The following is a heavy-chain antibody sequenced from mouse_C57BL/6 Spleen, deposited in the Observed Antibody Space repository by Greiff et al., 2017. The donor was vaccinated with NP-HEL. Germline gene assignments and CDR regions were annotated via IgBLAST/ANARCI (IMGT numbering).Heavy chain of an antibody. CDR3: ARKGDYYSNYRGAMDY. CDR2: IYPRSGNT. Sequence: QVQLKESGAELARPGASVKLSCKASGYTFTSYGISWVKQRTGQGLEWIGEIYPRSGNTYYNEKFKGKATLTADKSSSTAYMELRSLTSEDSAVYFCARKGDYYSNYRGAMDYWGQGTSVTVSS. CDR1: GYTFTSYG. V-gene: IGHV1-81*01. J-gene: IGHJ4*01. D-gene: IGHD2-5*01.